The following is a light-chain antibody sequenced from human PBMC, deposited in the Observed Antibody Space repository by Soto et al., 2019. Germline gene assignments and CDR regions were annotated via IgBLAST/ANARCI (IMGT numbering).Light chain of an antibody. CDR3: QQSYSTPPIT. CDR1: QSIDTW. CDR2: KAS. Sequence: DIQMTQSPSTLSSSVGDRVTITFRASQSIDTWLAWHQQKPGQVPKLLISKASSLESGVPSRFSGSGSGTDFTLTISSLQPEDFATYYCQQSYSTPPITFGQGTRLEIK. J-gene: IGKJ5*01. V-gene: IGKV1-5*03.